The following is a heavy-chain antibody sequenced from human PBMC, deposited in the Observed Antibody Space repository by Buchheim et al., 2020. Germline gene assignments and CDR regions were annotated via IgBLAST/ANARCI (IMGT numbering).Heavy chain of an antibody. CDR3: AIAARYFDYGMDV. Sequence: QVQLQQWGAGLLKPSETLSLTCAVYGGSFSGYYWSWIRQPPGKGLEWIGEINHSGSTNYNPSLKSRVTISVDTSKNQFSLKLSSVTAAYTAVYYCAIAARYFDYGMDVWGQGTT. J-gene: IGHJ6*02. CDR1: GGSFSGYY. V-gene: IGHV4-34*01. CDR2: INHSGST. D-gene: IGHD3-9*01.